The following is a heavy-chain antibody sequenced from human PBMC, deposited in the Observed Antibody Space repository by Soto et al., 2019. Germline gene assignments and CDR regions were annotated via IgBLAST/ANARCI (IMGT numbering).Heavy chain of an antibody. CDR2: ISNDGNRK. CDR3: AKDRRQLSALDM. Sequence: PGGSLRLSCAASGFSFSSYGMHWVRQAPGRGLEWVTVISNDGNRKYYGGSVKGRFSVSRDNDKDTLYLQMNGLRPEDTGVYYCAKDRRQLSALDMWGQGTTVTVSS. V-gene: IGHV3-30*18. J-gene: IGHJ3*02. D-gene: IGHD6-6*01. CDR1: GFSFSSYG.